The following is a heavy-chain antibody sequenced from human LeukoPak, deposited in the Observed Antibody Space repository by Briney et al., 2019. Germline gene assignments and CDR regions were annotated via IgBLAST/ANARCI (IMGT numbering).Heavy chain of an antibody. CDR1: GYAFTSYY. J-gene: IGHJ4*02. D-gene: IGHD3-3*01. V-gene: IGHV1-46*01. Sequence: ASVKVSCKASGYAFTSYYMHWVRQAPGQGLEWMAIINPNGGSTSYAQKFQGRVTMTRDTSTSTVYMELSGLRSEDTAVYYCARDKNPEWLTVVGYYFDYWGQGTLVTVSS. CDR3: ARDKNPEWLTVVGYYFDY. CDR2: INPNGGST.